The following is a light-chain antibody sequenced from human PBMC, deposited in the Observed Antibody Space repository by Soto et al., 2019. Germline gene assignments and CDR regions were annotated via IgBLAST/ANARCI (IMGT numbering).Light chain of an antibody. CDR2: DAS. CDR1: QSVSSN. V-gene: IGKV3-11*01. CDR3: QQRSNWPLIT. Sequence: EIVMTQSPATLSMSPGERAPLSCRASQSVSSNLAWYQQKPGQAPRLLIYDASNRATGIPARFSGSGSGTDFTLTISSLEPEDFAVYYCQQRSNWPLITFGQGTRLEIK. J-gene: IGKJ5*01.